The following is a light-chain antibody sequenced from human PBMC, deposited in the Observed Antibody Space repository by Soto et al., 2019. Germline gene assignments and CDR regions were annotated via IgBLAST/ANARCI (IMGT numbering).Light chain of an antibody. CDR1: QDISKY. V-gene: IGKV1-33*01. CDR2: DAS. CDR3: QQYDNLLALT. J-gene: IGKJ4*01. Sequence: DLQMTQSPSSLSASVGDRVTIACQASQDISKYLNWYQFRPGQAPKLLIYDASNLETGVPSRFRGSGSGTHFSLTITSLQPEDAATYYSQQYDNLLALTFGGGTKVQIK.